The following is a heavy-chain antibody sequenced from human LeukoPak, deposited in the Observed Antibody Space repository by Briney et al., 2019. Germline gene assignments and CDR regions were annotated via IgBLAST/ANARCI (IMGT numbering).Heavy chain of an antibody. CDR3: ARQGQFDWLLSSYYYCYMDV. CDR2: IYYSGST. D-gene: IGHD3-9*01. Sequence: SETLSLTCTVSGGSISSYYWGWIRQPPGKGLEWIGSIYYSGSTYYNPSLKSRVTISVDTSKNQFSLKLSSVTAADTAVYYCARQGQFDWLLSSYYYCYMDVWGKGTTVTISS. J-gene: IGHJ6*03. V-gene: IGHV4-39*01. CDR1: GGSISSYY.